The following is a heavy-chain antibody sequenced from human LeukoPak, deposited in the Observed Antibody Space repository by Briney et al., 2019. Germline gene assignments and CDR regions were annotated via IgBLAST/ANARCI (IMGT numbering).Heavy chain of an antibody. D-gene: IGHD4-17*01. Sequence: GGSLRLSCAASGFTFSSYGMHWVRQAPGKGLEWVAFIRYDGSNKYYADSVKGRFTISRDNSKNTLYLQMNSLRAEDTAVYYCAKGIPPYGDYADWFDPWGQGTLVTVSS. CDR2: IRYDGSNK. J-gene: IGHJ5*02. CDR1: GFTFSSYG. CDR3: AKGIPPYGDYADWFDP. V-gene: IGHV3-30*02.